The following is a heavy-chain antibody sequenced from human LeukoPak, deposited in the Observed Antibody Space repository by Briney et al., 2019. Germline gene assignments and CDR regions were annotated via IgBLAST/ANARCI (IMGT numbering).Heavy chain of an antibody. CDR2: ISGYNGNT. J-gene: IGHJ3*02. CDR1: GYTFTAYG. CDR3: ARSPRDIVVAPTDDALDI. D-gene: IGHD2-21*01. Sequence: ASVKVSCKASGYTFTAYGSNWVRQAPGQGLEWMGLISGYNGNTNYAQKLQGRVSMTTDTSASTAYMELRSLRSDDTAVYYCARSPRDIVVAPTDDALDIWGQGTMVTVSS. V-gene: IGHV1-18*01.